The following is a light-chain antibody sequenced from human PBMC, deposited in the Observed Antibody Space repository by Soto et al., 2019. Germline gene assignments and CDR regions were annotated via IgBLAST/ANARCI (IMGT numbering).Light chain of an antibody. V-gene: IGKV1-5*01. CDR3: QQYSGYSWT. J-gene: IGKJ1*01. Sequence: DIQMTQSPSTLSASVGDRVTITCRASQSISSWLAWYQQKPGKAPKLLIYDASNLESGVPSRFSGSGSGTHLTLTISSLQPDDFATYHCQQYSGYSWTFGQGTKVDIK. CDR1: QSISSW. CDR2: DAS.